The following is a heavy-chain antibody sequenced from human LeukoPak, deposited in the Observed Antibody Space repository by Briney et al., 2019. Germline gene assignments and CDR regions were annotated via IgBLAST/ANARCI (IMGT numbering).Heavy chain of an antibody. Sequence: ASVKVSCKASGYTFTSYDINWVRQAPGQGLEWMGWMNPNSGNAGYAQQFQGRVVMTRITSIDTAYMELSSLRSDDTAVYYCTRGYCSSSSCFYSDYWGQGTLVTVSS. CDR2: MNPNSGNA. CDR1: GYTFTSYD. V-gene: IGHV1-8*02. CDR3: TRGYCSSSSCFYSDY. J-gene: IGHJ4*02. D-gene: IGHD2-2*01.